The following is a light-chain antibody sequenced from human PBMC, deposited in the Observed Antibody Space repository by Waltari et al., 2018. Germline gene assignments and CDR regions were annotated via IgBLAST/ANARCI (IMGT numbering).Light chain of an antibody. J-gene: IGKJ3*01. CDR3: MQGTHWPLT. CDR1: QSLVHSDGNTY. CDR2: KVS. Sequence: DVAMTQSPVSLPVTLGQPASISCRSSQSLVHSDGNTYLNWFHKRPGQSPRRLIYKVSKRDSGVPDRFSGSGSGTDFTLKISRVEVEDVGVYYCMQGTHWPLTFGPGTKVDIK. V-gene: IGKV2-30*02.